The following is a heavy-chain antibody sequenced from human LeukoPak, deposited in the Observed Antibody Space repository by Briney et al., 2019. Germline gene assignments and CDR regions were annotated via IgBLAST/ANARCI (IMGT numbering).Heavy chain of an antibody. J-gene: IGHJ6*03. Sequence: SETLSLTCTVSGGSISTNNYYWGWLRQPPGKGLEWIGSIHYSGSTYYNPSFKSRVIISVDTSKNQFSLKLSSVTAADTAVYYCARFEVENYYYMDVWGKGTTVTVSS. D-gene: IGHD3-9*01. CDR3: ARFEVENYYYMDV. CDR2: IHYSGST. V-gene: IGHV4-39*01. CDR1: GGSISTNNYY.